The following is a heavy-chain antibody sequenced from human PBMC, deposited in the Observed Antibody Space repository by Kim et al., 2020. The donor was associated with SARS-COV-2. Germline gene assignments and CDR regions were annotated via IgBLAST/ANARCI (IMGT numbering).Heavy chain of an antibody. D-gene: IGHD3-10*01. Sequence: YAQKCQGRVTMTRNTSRSTAYLELRSLRYWDTAVYYCATPYYYGSGGFDYWGQGTLVTVSS. J-gene: IGHJ4*02. CDR3: ATPYYYGSGGFDY. V-gene: IGHV1-8*01.